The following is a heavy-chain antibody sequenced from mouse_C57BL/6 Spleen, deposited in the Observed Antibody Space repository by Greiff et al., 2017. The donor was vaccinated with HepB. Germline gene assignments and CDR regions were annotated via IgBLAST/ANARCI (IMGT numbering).Heavy chain of an antibody. CDR1: GYTFTSYG. D-gene: IGHD2-4*01. V-gene: IGHV1-81*01. J-gene: IGHJ2*01. CDR3: AGGDDYDSDY. CDR2: IYPRSGNT. Sequence: VQLQQSGAELARPGASVKLSCKASGYTFTSYGISWVKQRTGQGLGWIGEIYPRSGNTYYNEKFKGKATLTADKSSSTAYMELRSLTSEDSAVYFCAGGDDYDSDYWGQGTTRTVSS.